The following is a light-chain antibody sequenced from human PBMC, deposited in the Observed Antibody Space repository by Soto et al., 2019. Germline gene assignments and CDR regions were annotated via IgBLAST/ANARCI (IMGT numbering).Light chain of an antibody. J-gene: IGLJ3*02. Sequence: QSALTQPPSASGSPGQSVTISCTGTSSDVGGYHYVSWYQQHPGKAPKLMIHEVTKRPSGVPDRFSGSKSGNTASLTVSGLQGEDEADYYCCSFAGSNSGVFGGGTQLTVL. CDR2: EVT. CDR3: CSFAGSNSGV. V-gene: IGLV2-8*01. CDR1: SSDVGGYHY.